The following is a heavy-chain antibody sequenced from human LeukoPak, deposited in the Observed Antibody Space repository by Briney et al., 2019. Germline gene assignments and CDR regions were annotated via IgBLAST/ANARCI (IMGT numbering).Heavy chain of an antibody. D-gene: IGHD4-23*01. CDR2: IYYSGSA. Sequence: SETLSLTCIVSGGSISNSSYYWGWIRQPPGKGLEWIGSIYYSGSAYYNPSLKSRVTVSVDTSKNQFSLKLTSVTAADTAVYYCARHWVVTPNYWGQGTLVTVSS. CDR1: GGSISNSSYY. CDR3: ARHWVVTPNY. V-gene: IGHV4-39*01. J-gene: IGHJ4*02.